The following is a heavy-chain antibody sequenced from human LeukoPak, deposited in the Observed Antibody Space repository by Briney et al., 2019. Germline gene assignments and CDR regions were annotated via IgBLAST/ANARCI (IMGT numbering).Heavy chain of an antibody. D-gene: IGHD3-10*02. CDR3: AELGITMIGGV. Sequence: GGSLRLSCAAYGFTFSIYEMNWVRQAPGKGLEWISYIDTSGTTTYYADSVRGRFTVSRDNAKNSLYLQMNTLRAEDTAVYYCAELGITMIGGVWGKGTTVTISS. J-gene: IGHJ6*04. CDR1: GFTFSIYE. V-gene: IGHV3-48*03. CDR2: IDTSGTTT.